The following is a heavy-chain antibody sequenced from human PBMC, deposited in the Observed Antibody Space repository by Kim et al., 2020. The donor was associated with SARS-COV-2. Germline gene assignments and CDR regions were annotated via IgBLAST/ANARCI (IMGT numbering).Heavy chain of an antibody. J-gene: IGHJ3*02. CDR1: GFTFSSYA. CDR2: IWYDGSNK. V-gene: IGHV3-33*06. D-gene: IGHD3-3*01. CDR3: AKAPGVFIDFWSPLNAFDI. Sequence: GGSLRLSCAASGFTFSSYAMHWVRQAPGKGLEWVAVIWYDGSNKYYADSVKGRFTISRDNSKNTLYLQMNSLRAEDTAVYYCAKAPGVFIDFWSPLNAFDIWGQGTMVTVSS.